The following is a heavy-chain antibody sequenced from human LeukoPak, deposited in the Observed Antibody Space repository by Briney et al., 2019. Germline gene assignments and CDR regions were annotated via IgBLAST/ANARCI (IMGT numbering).Heavy chain of an antibody. CDR2: IYYSGST. D-gene: IGHD2-21*01. Sequence: PSETLSLTCTVSGGSISSSSYYWGWIRQPPGKGLEWIGSIYYSGSTYYNPSLKSRVTISVDTSKNQFSLKLSPVTAADTAVYYCARHVVVVSSFDYWGQGTLVTVSS. J-gene: IGHJ4*02. CDR3: ARHVVVVSSFDY. V-gene: IGHV4-39*01. CDR1: GGSISSSSYY.